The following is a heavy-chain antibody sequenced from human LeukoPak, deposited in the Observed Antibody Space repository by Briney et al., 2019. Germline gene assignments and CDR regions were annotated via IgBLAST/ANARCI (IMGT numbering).Heavy chain of an antibody. Sequence: ASESLSLTCAVSGYSISSGYYWGWIRQPPGKGLEWIGSIYHSGSTYYNPSLKSRVTISVGTSKNQFSLKLSSVTAADTAVYYCARHALLVGATDVFDYWGQGTLVTVSS. CDR2: IYHSGST. D-gene: IGHD1-26*01. V-gene: IGHV4-38-2*01. CDR3: ARHALLVGATDVFDY. J-gene: IGHJ4*02. CDR1: GYSISSGYY.